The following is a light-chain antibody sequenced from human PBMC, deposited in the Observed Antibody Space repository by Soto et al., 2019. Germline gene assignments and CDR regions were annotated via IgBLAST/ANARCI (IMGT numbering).Light chain of an antibody. CDR2: DNN. CDR3: ATWDKSLSGWV. Sequence: QSALTQPPSMSAAPGRKVTISCSGSSSNIGNDYVSWYQHFPGTAPKLLIYDNNKRPSGIPDRFSGSKSGTSATLGITGLQTGDEADYYCATWDKSLSGWVFGGGTKLTVL. CDR1: SSNIGNDY. V-gene: IGLV1-51*01. J-gene: IGLJ3*02.